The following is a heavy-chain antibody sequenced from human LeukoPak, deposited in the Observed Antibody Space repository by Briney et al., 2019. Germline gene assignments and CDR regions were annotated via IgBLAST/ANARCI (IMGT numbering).Heavy chain of an antibody. Sequence: GGSLRLSCVVSGFTFSTSAMSWVRQAPGKGLEWVSGISESGGSTYYADSVKGRFTSSRDNSKNTLYLQMNSLRAEDTAVYYCARGHIAAAGTFDYWGQGTLVTVSS. CDR2: ISESGGST. D-gene: IGHD6-13*01. V-gene: IGHV3-23*01. J-gene: IGHJ4*02. CDR1: GFTFSTSA. CDR3: ARGHIAAAGTFDY.